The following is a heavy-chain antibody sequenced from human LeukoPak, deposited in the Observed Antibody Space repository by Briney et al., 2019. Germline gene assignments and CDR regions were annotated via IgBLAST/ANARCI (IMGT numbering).Heavy chain of an antibody. J-gene: IGHJ5*02. Sequence: GGPLRLSCTASGFTFSSYGMHWVRQAPGKGLEWVAYIQYDGSNQQYADSVKGRFSISRDRSKNIPYLQMNSLRAEDTAVYYCARVIAAAGTGWFDPWGQGTLVTVSS. CDR3: ARVIAAAGTGWFDP. CDR1: GFTFSSYG. V-gene: IGHV3-30*02. CDR2: IQYDGSNQ. D-gene: IGHD6-13*01.